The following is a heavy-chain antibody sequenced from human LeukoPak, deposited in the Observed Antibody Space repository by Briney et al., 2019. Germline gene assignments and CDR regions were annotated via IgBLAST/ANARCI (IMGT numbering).Heavy chain of an antibody. CDR2: TNRDGSST. Sequence: GGSLRLSCAASGFTFSSYWMHWVRQAPGKGPVWVARTNRDGSSTAYADSVKGRFTISKDNAKNTLYLLMNSLRAEDTAVYYCARDSVEWYIFDCWGQGTLVTVSS. V-gene: IGHV3-74*01. CDR3: ARDSVEWYIFDC. J-gene: IGHJ4*02. CDR1: GFTFSSYW. D-gene: IGHD3-3*01.